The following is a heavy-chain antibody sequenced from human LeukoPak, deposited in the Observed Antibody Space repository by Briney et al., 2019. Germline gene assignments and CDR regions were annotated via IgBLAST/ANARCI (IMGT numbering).Heavy chain of an antibody. CDR1: GCIFSSYT. J-gene: IGHJ6*02. CDR2: ISSTSSYI. CDR3: ARFFGGDLDA. D-gene: IGHD2-21*02. Sequence: PGGSLRLSCAASGCIFSSYTINWVRQAPGKGLEWLSSISSTSSYIYYADSVKGRFAISRDNAKNLLYLQMNSLRAEDTAVYYCARFFGGDLDAWGQGTTVTVSS. V-gene: IGHV3-21*01.